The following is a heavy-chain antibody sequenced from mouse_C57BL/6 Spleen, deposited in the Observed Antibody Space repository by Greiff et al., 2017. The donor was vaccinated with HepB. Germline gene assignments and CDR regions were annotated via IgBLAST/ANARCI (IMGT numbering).Heavy chain of an antibody. CDR3: ASPYYGSSEYFDY. CDR1: GYTFTDHT. CDR2: IYPRDGST. Sequence: VQLQQSDAELVKPGASVKISCKVSGYTFTDHTIHWMKQRPEQGLEWIGYIYPRDGSTKYNEKFKGKATLTADKSSSTAYMQLNSLTSEDSAVYVCASPYYGSSEYFDYWGQGTTLTVSS. D-gene: IGHD1-1*01. V-gene: IGHV1-78*01. J-gene: IGHJ2*01.